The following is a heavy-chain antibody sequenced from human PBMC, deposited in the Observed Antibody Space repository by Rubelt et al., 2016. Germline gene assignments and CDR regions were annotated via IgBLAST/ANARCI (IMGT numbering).Heavy chain of an antibody. V-gene: IGHV4-34*01. CDR1: GGSFSGYY. D-gene: IGHD3-22*01. J-gene: IGHJ3*02. Sequence: VQLQQWGAGLLKPSETLSLTCAVYGGSFSGYYWSWIRQPPGKGLEWIGEINHSGSTNYNPSLKRRVTISVDTSKNQFSLKLSSVTAADTAVYYCARQKPAYYYDSSGYYPRAFDIWGQGTMVTVSS. CDR2: INHSGST. CDR3: ARQKPAYYYDSSGYYPRAFDI.